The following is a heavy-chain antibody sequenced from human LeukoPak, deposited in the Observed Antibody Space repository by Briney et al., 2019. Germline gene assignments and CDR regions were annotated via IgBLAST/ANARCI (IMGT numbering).Heavy chain of an antibody. CDR1: GFTFSSYA. CDR3: AKLRDVSRILTAGFDY. V-gene: IGHV3-23*01. D-gene: IGHD6-13*01. CDR2: ISGSDGST. J-gene: IGHJ4*02. Sequence: PGGSLRLSCVASGFTFSSYAMSWVRQAPGKGLECVSCISGSDGSTYSADSGKGRFTISTDNFKNTLYLQMNSLRAEDTAVYYCAKLRDVSRILTAGFDYWGQGTLVTVSS.